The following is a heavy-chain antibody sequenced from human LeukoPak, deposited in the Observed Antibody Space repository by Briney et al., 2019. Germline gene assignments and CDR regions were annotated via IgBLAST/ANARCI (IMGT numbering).Heavy chain of an antibody. CDR1: GGTFSSYT. Sequence: SVKVSCKASGGTFSSYTISWVRQAPGRGLEWMGRIIPILGIANYAQKFQGRVTITADKSTSTAYMELSRLRSDDTAVYYCARSTVTHDAFDIWGQGTMVTVSS. J-gene: IGHJ3*02. CDR3: ARSTVTHDAFDI. V-gene: IGHV1-69*02. CDR2: IIPILGIA. D-gene: IGHD4-17*01.